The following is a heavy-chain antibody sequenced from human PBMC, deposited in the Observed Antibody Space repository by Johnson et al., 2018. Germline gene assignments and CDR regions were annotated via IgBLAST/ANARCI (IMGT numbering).Heavy chain of an antibody. CDR1: GYTFTSYD. D-gene: IGHD3-22*01. CDR3: ARGDYFHSSGYYYVPEYFQH. CDR2: INPNSGNI. V-gene: IGHV1-8*01. J-gene: IGHJ1*01. Sequence: QVQLVQSGAEVKTPGASVKISCTASGYTFTSYDINWVRQATGQGLEWMGWINPNSGNINYAQRFQGRVTMTRNTSISTAYIELSSLRSEDTAVYYCARGDYFHSSGYYYVPEYFQHWGQGTLVTVSS.